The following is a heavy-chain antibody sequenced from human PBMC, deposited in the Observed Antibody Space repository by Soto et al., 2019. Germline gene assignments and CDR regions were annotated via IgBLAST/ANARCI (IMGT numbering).Heavy chain of an antibody. CDR2: INVYNGNT. Sequence: QVQLVQSGGEVKKPGASVKVSCKASGYTFTNYGISWVRQAPGQGLEWMGWINVYNGNTKYAQKVQGRVTMTTDTSTSTAYMELRSLRSDDTAVYYCARGVGSGSYYNQYGWLDPWGQGTLVTVSS. CDR1: GYTFTNYG. D-gene: IGHD3-10*01. CDR3: ARGVGSGSYYNQYGWLDP. V-gene: IGHV1-18*01. J-gene: IGHJ5*02.